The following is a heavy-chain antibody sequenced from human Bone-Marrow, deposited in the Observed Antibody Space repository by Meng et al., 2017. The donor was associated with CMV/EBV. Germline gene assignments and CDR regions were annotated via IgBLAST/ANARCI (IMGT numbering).Heavy chain of an antibody. Sequence: GESLKISCAASGFTVSNNYMHWVRQAPGKGLEWVSVIYSDGSTSYVESVKGRFTISRDNSKNTVFLLMNGLRAEDTALYYCARACRQVNNCYLDYWGQGTLVTVSS. CDR3: ARACRQVNNCYLDY. CDR1: GFTVSNNY. CDR2: IYSDGST. V-gene: IGHV3-53*01. J-gene: IGHJ4*02. D-gene: IGHD1-1*01.